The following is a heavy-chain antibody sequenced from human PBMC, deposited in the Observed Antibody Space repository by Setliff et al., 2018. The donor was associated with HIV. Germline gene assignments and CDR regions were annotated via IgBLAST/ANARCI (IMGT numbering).Heavy chain of an antibody. J-gene: IGHJ4*02. CDR1: GASISSHY. Sequence: PSETLSLTCTVSGASISSHYWSWIRQSPGRELEWIGYIYSTGSTNYNPSLQSRVSISMDASKNKFSLKVTSVTSADTAVYYCAKGAGFYGDYTFDYWGQGHLGTVS. V-gene: IGHV4-59*11. D-gene: IGHD4-17*01. CDR2: IYSTGST. CDR3: AKGAGFYGDYTFDY.